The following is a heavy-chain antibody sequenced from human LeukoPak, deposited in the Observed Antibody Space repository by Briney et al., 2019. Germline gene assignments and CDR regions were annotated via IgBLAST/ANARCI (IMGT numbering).Heavy chain of an antibody. CDR2: ISYGGDDGSNI. J-gene: IGHJ4*02. CDR1: GFTFSSYA. Sequence: GGSLRLSCAASGFTFSSYAMHWVRQAPGKGLEWVAVISYGGDDGSNIYYADSVKGRFTISRDNSKNTLYLQMNSLRVEDTAVYYCAKYAPPTTALTRFFDDWGQGTLVTVSS. V-gene: IGHV3-30-3*02. CDR3: AKYAPPTTALTRFFDD. D-gene: IGHD4-17*01.